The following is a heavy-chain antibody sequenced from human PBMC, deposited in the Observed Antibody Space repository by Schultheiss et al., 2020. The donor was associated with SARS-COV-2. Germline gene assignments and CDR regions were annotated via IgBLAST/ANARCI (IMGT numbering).Heavy chain of an antibody. CDR3: ARGHSSGYYNYFDY. CDR2: ISSSGCSI. D-gene: IGHD3-22*01. V-gene: IGHV3-48*04. J-gene: IGHJ4*02. Sequence: GESLKISCAASGFTFDDYTMHWVRQAPGKGLEWVSYISSSGCSIYYVDSVKGRFTISRDNAEKSLYLQMNSLRAEDTAVYYCARGHSSGYYNYFDYWGQGTLVTVSS. CDR1: GFTFDDYT.